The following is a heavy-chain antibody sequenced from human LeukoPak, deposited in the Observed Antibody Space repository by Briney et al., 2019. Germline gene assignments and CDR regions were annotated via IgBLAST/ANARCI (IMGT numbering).Heavy chain of an antibody. Sequence: GASVKVSCKVSGYTLTELSMHWVRQAPGKGLEWMGGFDPEDGETIYAQKFQGRVTMTEDTSTDTAYMELSSLRSEDTAVYYCATTKVATERPADYYYYMDVWGKGTTVTISS. D-gene: IGHD5-12*01. CDR2: FDPEDGET. CDR1: GYTLTELS. CDR3: ATTKVATERPADYYYYMDV. V-gene: IGHV1-24*01. J-gene: IGHJ6*03.